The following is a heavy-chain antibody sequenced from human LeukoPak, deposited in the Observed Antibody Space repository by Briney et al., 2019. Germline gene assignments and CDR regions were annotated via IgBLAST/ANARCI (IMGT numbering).Heavy chain of an antibody. CDR1: GFTFSSHG. J-gene: IGHJ4*02. CDR3: ARDGDGDYVFSYYFDY. CDR2: ITSGTRT. V-gene: IGHV3-23*01. Sequence: GGSLRLSCVASGFTFSSHGMNWVRQAPGKGLEWVSGITSGTRTYYADSVKGRFAISRDNSKNTMYLQMNSLRAEDTAVYYCARDGDGDYVFSYYFDYWGQGTLVTVSS. D-gene: IGHD4-17*01.